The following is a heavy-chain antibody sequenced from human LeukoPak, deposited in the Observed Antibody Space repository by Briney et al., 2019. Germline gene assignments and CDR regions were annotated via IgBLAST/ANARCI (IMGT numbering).Heavy chain of an antibody. CDR1: GGSISSIRYY. CDR3: ASVCSSTSCYLNWFDP. CDR2: IYYSGST. J-gene: IGHJ5*02. D-gene: IGHD2-2*01. Sequence: SETPSLPRTVSGGSISSIRYYWGGVRPPPGKGLGWVGGIYYSGSTYYNPSLKSRVTISVDTSKNQFSLKLSSVTAADTAVYYCASVCSSTSCYLNWFDPWGQGTLVTVSS. V-gene: IGHV4-39*01.